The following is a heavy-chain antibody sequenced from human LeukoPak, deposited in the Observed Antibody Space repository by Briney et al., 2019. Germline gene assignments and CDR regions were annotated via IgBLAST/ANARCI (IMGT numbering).Heavy chain of an antibody. Sequence: GTSLRLPCAASGFTFTSYGMHWVRQAPGKGLEWVALITYDGYYKYYSDSVKGRFTISSDTSKNTLYLQMNSPRAEDTAVYYCARDLSPVVRASPMGYWGQGTLVSV. J-gene: IGHJ4*02. CDR3: ARDLSPVVRASPMGY. CDR2: ITYDGYYK. D-gene: IGHD3-10*01. V-gene: IGHV3-30*03. CDR1: GFTFTSYG.